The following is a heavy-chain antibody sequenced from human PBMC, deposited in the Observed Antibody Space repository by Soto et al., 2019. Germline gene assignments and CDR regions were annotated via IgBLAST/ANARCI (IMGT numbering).Heavy chain of an antibody. D-gene: IGHD3-22*01. CDR3: ARGQLTMIVVVNPNFDL. CDR2: INPSGGST. V-gene: IGHV1-46*01. J-gene: IGHJ2*01. Sequence: QVQLVQSGAEVKKPGASVKVSCKASGYTFTSYYMHWVRQAPGQGLEWMGIINPSGGSTSYAQKFQGRVTMTRDTSTSTVYMELSSLRSEDTAVYYCARGQLTMIVVVNPNFDLWGRGTLVTVSS. CDR1: GYTFTSYY.